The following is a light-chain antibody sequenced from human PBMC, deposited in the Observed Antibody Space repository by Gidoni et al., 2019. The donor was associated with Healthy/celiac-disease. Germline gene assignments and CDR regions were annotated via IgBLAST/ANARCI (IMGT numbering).Light chain of an antibody. V-gene: IGLV1-44*01. Sequence: QSVLTQPPSASGTPGQRVTISGSGSSSNIGSNTVNWSQQLPGTAPKLLIYSNNQRPSGVPDRFSGSKSGTSASLAISGLQSEDEADYYCAAWDDSLNGLVFGGGTKLTVL. CDR2: SNN. J-gene: IGLJ2*01. CDR1: SSNIGSNT. CDR3: AAWDDSLNGLV.